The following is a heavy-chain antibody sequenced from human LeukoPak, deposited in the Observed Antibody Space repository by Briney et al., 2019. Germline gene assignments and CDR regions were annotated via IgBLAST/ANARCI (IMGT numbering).Heavy chain of an antibody. V-gene: IGHV4-34*01. CDR2: INHSGST. Sequence: PSETLSLTCAVYGGSFSGYYWSWIRQPPGKGLEWIGEINHSGSTNYNPSLKSRVTISVDTSKNQFSLKLSSVTAADTAVYYCARVPYYSSLFPNLIDYWGQGTLVTVSS. CDR1: GGSFSGYY. D-gene: IGHD6-19*01. CDR3: ARVPYYSSLFPNLIDY. J-gene: IGHJ4*02.